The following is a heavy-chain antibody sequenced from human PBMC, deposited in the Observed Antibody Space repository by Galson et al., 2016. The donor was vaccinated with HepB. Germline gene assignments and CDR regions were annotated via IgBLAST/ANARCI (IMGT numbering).Heavy chain of an antibody. D-gene: IGHD3-9*01. CDR3: ARGRFEPGLDA. Sequence: SVKVSCKAFGYTFTGYYIHWVRQAPGQGLEWMGWINCYSGDTKNPQKFQGRVTTTRDTSINTAYMELTGLASEDTAVYYCARGRFEPGLDAWGRGTTVTVS. CDR1: GYTFTGYY. V-gene: IGHV1-2*02. J-gene: IGHJ6*02. CDR2: INCYSGDT.